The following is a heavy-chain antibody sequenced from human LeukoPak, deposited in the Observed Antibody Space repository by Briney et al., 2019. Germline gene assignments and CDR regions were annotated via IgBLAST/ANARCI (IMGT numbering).Heavy chain of an antibody. CDR2: IYYSGST. V-gene: IGHV4-31*03. CDR3: ARDRDGDYVNYYYGMDV. J-gene: IGHJ6*02. CDR1: GGSISSGGYY. Sequence: SQTLSLTCTVSGGSISSGGYYWSWIRQHPGKGLEWIGYIYYSGSTYYNPSLKSRVTISVDTSKNQFSLKLSSVTAADTAVYYWARDRDGDYVNYYYGMDVWGQGTTVTVSS. D-gene: IGHD4-17*01.